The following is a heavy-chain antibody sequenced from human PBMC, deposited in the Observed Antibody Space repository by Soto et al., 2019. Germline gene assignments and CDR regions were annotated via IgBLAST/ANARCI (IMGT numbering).Heavy chain of an antibody. V-gene: IGHV1-69*06. Sequence: GASVKVSCKASGGTFSSYAISWVRQAPGQGLEWMGGIIPIFGTANYAQKFQGRVTITADKSTSTAYMELSSLRSEDTAVYYCASGGIAAAGRNYYYGMDVWGQGTTVTVSS. D-gene: IGHD6-13*01. CDR3: ASGGIAAAGRNYYYGMDV. CDR2: IIPIFGTA. CDR1: GGTFSSYA. J-gene: IGHJ6*02.